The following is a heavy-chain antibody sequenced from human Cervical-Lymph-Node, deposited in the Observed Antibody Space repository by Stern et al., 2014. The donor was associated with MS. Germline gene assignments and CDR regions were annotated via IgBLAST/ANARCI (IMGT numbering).Heavy chain of an antibody. CDR2: IKSHTDGATT. Sequence: DVQLVESGGGLVKPGGSLRLSCGASGVSFNSAWMNSVRQTPGKGLEWVGRIKSHTDGATTDYAAPVQGRFTISRDDSKNTLYLQMNSLKADDTAVYYCATGGQLLLEWAYWGQGTLVTVSS. D-gene: IGHD3-16*01. CDR1: GVSFNSAW. V-gene: IGHV3-15*01. J-gene: IGHJ4*02. CDR3: ATGGQLLLEWAY.